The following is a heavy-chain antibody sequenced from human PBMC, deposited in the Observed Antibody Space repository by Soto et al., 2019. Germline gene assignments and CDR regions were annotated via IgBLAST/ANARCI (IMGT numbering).Heavy chain of an antibody. J-gene: IGHJ4*02. CDR3: ARDLAVGLVDY. V-gene: IGHV1-18*01. Sequence: QVQLVQSGAEVKKPGASVKVSCKASGYTFTSYGISWVRQAPGQGLEWMGWISAYNGNTKYAQKLKGRVTMTTDTSTSTAYMVLGGLRSDDSAGYYCARDLAVGLVDYWGQGTLVTVSS. D-gene: IGHD6-19*01. CDR2: ISAYNGNT. CDR1: GYTFTSYG.